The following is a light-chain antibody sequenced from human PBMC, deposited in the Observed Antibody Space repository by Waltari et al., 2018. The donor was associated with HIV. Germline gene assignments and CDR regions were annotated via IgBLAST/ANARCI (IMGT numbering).Light chain of an antibody. J-gene: IGLJ2*01. CDR1: NSDVGAYTY. V-gene: IGLV2-14*01. CDR2: EVT. Sequence: QSALTQPASVSGSPGQSITISCPGTNSDVGAYTYVSWYQQRPGKAPKLLIYEVTNRPPGISNRFSGSKSGNTASMTISGLQPEDEADYYCSSYTITTAIVFGGGTKLTVL. CDR3: SSYTITTAIV.